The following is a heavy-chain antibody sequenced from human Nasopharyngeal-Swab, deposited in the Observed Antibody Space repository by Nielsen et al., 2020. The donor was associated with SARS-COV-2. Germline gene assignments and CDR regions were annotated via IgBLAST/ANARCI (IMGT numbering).Heavy chain of an antibody. CDR2: ISSSSSYI. Sequence: VRQAPGKGLEWVSSISSSSSYIYYADSVKGRFTISRDNAKNSLYLQMNSLRAEDTAVYYCARDLGYSSGWSGGGDGFDIWGQGTMVIVSS. D-gene: IGHD6-19*01. V-gene: IGHV3-21*01. J-gene: IGHJ3*02. CDR3: ARDLGYSSGWSGGGDGFDI.